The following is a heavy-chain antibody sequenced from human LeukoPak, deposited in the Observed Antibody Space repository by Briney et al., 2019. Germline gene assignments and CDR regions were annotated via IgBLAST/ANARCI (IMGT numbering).Heavy chain of an antibody. V-gene: IGHV3-74*01. CDR3: ARDRGPRTGFMVREAYDY. CDR2: INTDGSIT. Sequence: GGSLRLSCAASGFTLSDYWIHWVRQAPGKGLVWVSRINTDGSITNYADSVKGRFSISRANAKNTLYLQMSSLRAEDTAVYYCARDRGPRTGFMVREAYDYWGQGTLVTVSS. D-gene: IGHD3-10*01. J-gene: IGHJ4*02. CDR1: GFTLSDYW.